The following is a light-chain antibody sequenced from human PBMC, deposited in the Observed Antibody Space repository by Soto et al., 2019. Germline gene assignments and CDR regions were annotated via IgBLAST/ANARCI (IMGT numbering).Light chain of an antibody. CDR1: QSLVYSDGNTY. CDR2: HAS. V-gene: IGKV2-30*01. Sequence: DVVMTQSPLSLPVTLGQPASISCRSSQSLVYSDGNTYLAWFHQRPGQSPRRLIHHASEGDSGVPDRFSGSGSGTDFTLIISRVEAEDDGVYYCMQGTDWPPYTFGQGTKLEIK. CDR3: MQGTDWPPYT. J-gene: IGKJ2*01.